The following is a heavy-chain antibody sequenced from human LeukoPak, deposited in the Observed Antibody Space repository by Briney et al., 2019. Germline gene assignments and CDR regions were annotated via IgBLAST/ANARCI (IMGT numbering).Heavy chain of an antibody. CDR1: GFIASNYA. Sequence: GGSLRLSCAASGFIASNYAMSWVRQAPGKGLEWVSGIGGSGTYTYYADSLKGRFTISRDNSKNTLCLQMNSLRAEDTAVYYCAKGSSAGRPYYFDYWGQGTLVTVSS. J-gene: IGHJ4*02. D-gene: IGHD3-10*01. CDR2: IGGSGTYT. CDR3: AKGSSAGRPYYFDY. V-gene: IGHV3-23*01.